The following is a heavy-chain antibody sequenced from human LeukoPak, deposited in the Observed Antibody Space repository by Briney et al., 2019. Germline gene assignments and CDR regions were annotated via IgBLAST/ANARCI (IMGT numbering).Heavy chain of an antibody. V-gene: IGHV4-59*08. CDR2: IYYTGST. CDR1: GGSISSYY. D-gene: IGHD1-26*01. Sequence: SEALSLTCIFAGGSISSYYWSWIRQPPGKGLEGIGYIYYTGSTNYNPSLKSRVTISVDTSKNQLSLKLSSVTAADTDVYYCARQDSGSYLNPLDIWGQGTVVTVSS. CDR3: ARQDSGSYLNPLDI. J-gene: IGHJ3*02.